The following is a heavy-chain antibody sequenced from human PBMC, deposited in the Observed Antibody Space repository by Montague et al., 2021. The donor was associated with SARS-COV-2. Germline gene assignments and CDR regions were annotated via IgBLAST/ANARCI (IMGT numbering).Heavy chain of an antibody. Sequence: CAISGDSVSSNSAAWDWIRQSPSSGLEWLGRTYYMSQWYNDYAVSVGSRIAINPDTSKNHFSLQLDSVTPEDTAVYYCARSQHCGGGRCYSLSWFDPWGQGTLVIVSS. CDR3: ARSQHCGGGRCYSLSWFDP. CDR1: GDSVSSNSAA. CDR2: TYYMSQWYN. V-gene: IGHV6-1*01. D-gene: IGHD2-15*01. J-gene: IGHJ5*02.